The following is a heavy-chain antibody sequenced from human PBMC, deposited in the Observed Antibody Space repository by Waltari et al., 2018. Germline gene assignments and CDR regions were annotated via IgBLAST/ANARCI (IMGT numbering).Heavy chain of an antibody. D-gene: IGHD1-26*01. CDR1: GFTFSSSA. CDR3: AKALQGRSYRGSPPAYFDY. CDR2: ISGSGGST. Sequence: EVQLVESGGGLVQPGGSLRLSCAASGFTFSSSAMSWVRQAPGKGLEWVSAISGSGGSTYYADSVKGRFTISRDNSKNTLYLQMNSLRAEDTAVYYCAKALQGRSYRGSPPAYFDYWGQGTLVTVSS. V-gene: IGHV3-23*04. J-gene: IGHJ4*02.